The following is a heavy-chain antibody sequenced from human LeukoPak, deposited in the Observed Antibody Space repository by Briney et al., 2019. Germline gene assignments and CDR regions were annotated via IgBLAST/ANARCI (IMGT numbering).Heavy chain of an antibody. D-gene: IGHD3-16*01. CDR3: ARFPRFPVLGGARRGKNYFDS. Sequence: ASVKVSCKASGYTFTGYYIHWVRQAPGQGLEWMGWINPDSGGTNYAQKFQGRVTVTRDTSISTAYMELSRLRSDDTAVYYCARFPRFPVLGGARRGKNYFDSGGKGPLVTVSS. V-gene: IGHV1-2*02. J-gene: IGHJ4*02. CDR2: INPDSGGT. CDR1: GYTFTGYY.